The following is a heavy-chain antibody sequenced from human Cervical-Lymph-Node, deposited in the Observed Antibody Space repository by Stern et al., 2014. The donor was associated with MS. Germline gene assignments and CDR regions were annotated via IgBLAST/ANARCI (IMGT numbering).Heavy chain of an antibody. Sequence: VQLVQSGAEVKKPGESLKISCEASGYLFDDYWIGWVRQMSGRGLELVAIIFPRDSNTRYSPSVQGQVTISAHKSISTASLHRPPNPSYSPPVQAQVTIPPDMSTTPPFLQWSSLRASDPAMYYCARSPATPSGYDRFDYWGQGALVTVSS. CDR3: VTIPPDMSTTPPFLQWSSLRASDPAMYYCARSPATPSGYDRFDY. J-gene: IGHJ4*02. V-gene: IGHV5-51*03. CDR1: GYLFDDYW. CDR2: IFPRDSNT. D-gene: IGHD3-3*01.